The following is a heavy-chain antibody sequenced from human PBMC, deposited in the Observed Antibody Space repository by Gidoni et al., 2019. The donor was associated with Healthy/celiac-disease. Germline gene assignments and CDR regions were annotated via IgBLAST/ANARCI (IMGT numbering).Heavy chain of an antibody. Sequence: QVQLVESGGGVVQPGRSLRLSCSASGFTFSSYGMHWVRQAPGKGLEWVAVIWYDGSNKYYADSVKGRFTISRDNSKNTLYLQMNSLRAEDTAVYYCAREGLVPAAMDYWGQGTLVTVSS. CDR3: AREGLVPAAMDY. D-gene: IGHD2-2*01. J-gene: IGHJ4*02. CDR2: IWYDGSNK. CDR1: GFTFSSYG. V-gene: IGHV3-33*01.